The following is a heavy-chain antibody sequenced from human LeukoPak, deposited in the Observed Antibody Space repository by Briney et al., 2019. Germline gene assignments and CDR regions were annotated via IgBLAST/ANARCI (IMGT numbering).Heavy chain of an antibody. V-gene: IGHV3-7*03. CDR2: IKQDGSEK. Sequence: PGGSLRLSCAASGFTLSSYWMSWVRQAPGKGLEWVANIKQDGSEKYYVDSVKGRFTISRDNARNSLYLQMKSLRADDTAVYYCARQRWEGFWVGNWGGAYYMDVWGKGTTVTVSS. D-gene: IGHD3-16*01. J-gene: IGHJ6*03. CDR1: GFTLSSYW. CDR3: ARQRWEGFWVGNWGGAYYMDV.